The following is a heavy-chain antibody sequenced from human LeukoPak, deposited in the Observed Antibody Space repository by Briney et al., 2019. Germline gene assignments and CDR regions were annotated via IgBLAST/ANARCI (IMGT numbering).Heavy chain of an antibody. V-gene: IGHV3-7*01. CDR2: IKQDGSEK. D-gene: IGHD4-23*01. CDR3: ARVSVDGGNPLGYFDL. J-gene: IGHJ2*01. CDR1: EFIFSGYW. Sequence: GGSLRLSCAASEFIFSGYWMNWVRQAPGKGLEWVANIKQDGSEKYYVDSVKGRFTISRDNAKNSLYLQMNSLRAEDTAVYYCARVSVDGGNPLGYFDLWGRGTLVTVSS.